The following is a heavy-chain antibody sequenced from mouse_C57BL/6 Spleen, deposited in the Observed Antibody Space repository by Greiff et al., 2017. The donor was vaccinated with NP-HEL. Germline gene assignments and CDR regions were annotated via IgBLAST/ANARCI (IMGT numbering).Heavy chain of an antibody. D-gene: IGHD2-4*01. CDR1: GYTFTSYW. J-gene: IGHJ2*01. Sequence: QVQLKQSGAELVKPGASVKMSCKASGYTFTSYWITWVKQRPGQGLEWIGDIYPGSGSTNYNEKFKSKATLTVDTSSSTAYMQLSSLTSEDSAVYYCARRGYDYGVDYWGQGTTLTVSS. V-gene: IGHV1-55*01. CDR3: ARRGYDYGVDY. CDR2: IYPGSGST.